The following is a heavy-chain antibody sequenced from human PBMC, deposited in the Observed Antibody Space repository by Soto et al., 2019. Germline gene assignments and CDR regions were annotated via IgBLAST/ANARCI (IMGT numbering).Heavy chain of an antibody. Sequence: QVQLVDSGGGVVQPGRSLRLSCAASGFTFSSYAMHWVRQAPGKGLEWVAVISYDGSNKYYADSVKGRFTISRDNSKNTLALQMNSLRAEDTAVYYCARDPLLGTAMVLWYFDLWGRGTLVTVSS. CDR2: ISYDGSNK. J-gene: IGHJ2*01. CDR1: GFTFSSYA. D-gene: IGHD5-18*01. V-gene: IGHV3-30-3*01. CDR3: ARDPLLGTAMVLWYFDL.